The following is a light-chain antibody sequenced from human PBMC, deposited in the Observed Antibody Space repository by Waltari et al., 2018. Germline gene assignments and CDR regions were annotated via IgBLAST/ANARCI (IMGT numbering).Light chain of an antibody. Sequence: LSLSPGERATLSCRASQSVSKYLAWYQQKPGQAPRLLIYHASSRATGIPDRFSGSGFGTDFSLTISRLEPEDFAVYYCQKYESLPATFGQGT. J-gene: IGKJ1*01. V-gene: IGKV3-20*01. CDR2: HAS. CDR3: QKYESLPAT. CDR1: QSVSKY.